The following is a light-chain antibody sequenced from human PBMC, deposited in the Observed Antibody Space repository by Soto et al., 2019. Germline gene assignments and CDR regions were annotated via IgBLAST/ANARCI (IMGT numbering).Light chain of an antibody. CDR3: QQSFTTASIT. J-gene: IGKJ5*01. CDR2: AAS. CDR1: QSISRN. Sequence: DIQMTQYPSSLSASVGDRVTITCRASQSISRNLNWYQHKPGKAPKLLIYAASSLQHGVPSRFRGGGSGTEFTLSINSLQPEDFGTYYCQQSFTTASITFGQGTRLEMK. V-gene: IGKV1-39*01.